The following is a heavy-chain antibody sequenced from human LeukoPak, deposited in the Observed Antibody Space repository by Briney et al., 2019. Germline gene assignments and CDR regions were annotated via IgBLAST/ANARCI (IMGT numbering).Heavy chain of an antibody. D-gene: IGHD5-18*01. CDR2: ISNDGRST. CDR3: CGYNYGYGGFDI. V-gene: IGHV3-30*03. CDR1: GFSFGTYG. J-gene: IGHJ3*02. Sequence: PGGSLRLSCAASGFSFGTYGMHWVRQAPGKGLEWVTVISNDGRSTIYADSVKGRFTISRDNSKNTLFLQMNSLRAEDTAVYYCCGYNYGYGGFDIWGQGTMVTVSS.